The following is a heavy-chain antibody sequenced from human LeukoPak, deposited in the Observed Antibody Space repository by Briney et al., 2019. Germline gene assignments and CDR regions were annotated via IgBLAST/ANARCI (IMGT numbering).Heavy chain of an antibody. CDR3: ARAPYYYDSGYYFDY. CDR1: GGSFSGYY. CDR2: INHSGST. J-gene: IGHJ4*02. V-gene: IGHV4-34*01. Sequence: PSETLSLTCAVYGGSFSGYYWSWIRQPPGKGPEWIGEINHSGSTNYNPSLKSRVTISVDTSKNQFSLKLSSVTAADTAVYYCARAPYYYDSGYYFDYWGQGTLVTVSS. D-gene: IGHD3-10*01.